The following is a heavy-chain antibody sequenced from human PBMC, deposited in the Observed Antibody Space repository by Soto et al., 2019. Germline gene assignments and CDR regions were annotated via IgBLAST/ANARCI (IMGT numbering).Heavy chain of an antibody. V-gene: IGHV1-18*01. Sequence: QVQLVQSGAEVKKPGASVKVSCKASGYTFTSYGISWVRQAPGQGLEWMGWISAYNGNTNYAQKLQGRVTMTTDTSTSTAYMELRSLRSDDTAVYYCARVKEMVRGVIISYPYYYYYGMDVWGQGTTVTVSS. D-gene: IGHD3-10*01. CDR2: ISAYNGNT. J-gene: IGHJ6*02. CDR1: GYTFTSYG. CDR3: ARVKEMVRGVIISYPYYYYYGMDV.